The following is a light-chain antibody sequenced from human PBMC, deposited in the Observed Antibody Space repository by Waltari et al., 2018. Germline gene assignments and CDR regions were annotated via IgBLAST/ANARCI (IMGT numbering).Light chain of an antibody. J-gene: IGLJ2*01. Sequence: SSDLTQAPSLSVSPGQTATIACSGDSLDTKYLSWYQQKPGQSPKLLIYQDIQRPSGIPGRFSGSNAGGTATLTISGTQAIDEADYFCQAWDSTTVVFGGGTKLTVL. V-gene: IGLV3-1*01. CDR1: SLDTKY. CDR3: QAWDSTTVV. CDR2: QDI.